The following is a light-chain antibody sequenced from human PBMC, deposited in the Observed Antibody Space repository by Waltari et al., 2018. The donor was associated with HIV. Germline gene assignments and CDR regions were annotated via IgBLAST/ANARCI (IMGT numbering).Light chain of an antibody. CDR2: DNN. V-gene: IGLV1-51*01. CDR1: SSNIGNNF. J-gene: IGLJ3*02. CDR3: GTWDSSLSVWV. Sequence: QSVLTQPPSVSAAPGQKVTISCSGSSSNIGNNFVSWYQQLPGTAPKLLIYDNNKRPSGNPDRFSGSKSGTSATLGITGLQTGDEADYYCGTWDSSLSVWVFGGGTNLTVL.